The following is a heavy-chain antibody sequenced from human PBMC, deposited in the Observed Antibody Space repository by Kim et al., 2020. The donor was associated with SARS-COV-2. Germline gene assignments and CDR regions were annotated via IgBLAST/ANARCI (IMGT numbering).Heavy chain of an antibody. D-gene: IGHD3-22*01. CDR2: ISSSSSYI. CDR1: GFTFSSYS. V-gene: IGHV3-21*01. CDR3: GVYDSSGYYGGFDY. Sequence: GGSLRLSCAASGFTFSSYSMNRVRQAPGKGLEWVSSISSSSSYIYYADSVKGRFTISRDNAKNSLYLQMNSLRAEDTAVYYCGVYDSSGYYGGFDYWGQGTLVTVSS. J-gene: IGHJ4*02.